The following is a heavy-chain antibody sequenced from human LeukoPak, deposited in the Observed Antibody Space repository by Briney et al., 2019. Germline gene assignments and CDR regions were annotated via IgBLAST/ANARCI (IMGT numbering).Heavy chain of an antibody. J-gene: IGHJ6*02. CDR3: ARVSRDPIVVVPAATVGMDV. D-gene: IGHD2-2*01. CDR1: GDSVSSNSAA. Sequence: SQTLSLTCAISGDSVSSNSAAWNWIRQSPSRGLEWLGRTYYRSKWYNDYAVSVKSRITINPDTSKNQFSLQLNSVTPEDTAVYYCARVSRDPIVVVPAATVGMDVWGQGTTVTVS. V-gene: IGHV6-1*01. CDR2: TYYRSKWYN.